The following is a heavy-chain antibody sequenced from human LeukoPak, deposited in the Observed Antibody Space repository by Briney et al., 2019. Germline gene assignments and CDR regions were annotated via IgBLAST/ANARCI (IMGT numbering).Heavy chain of an antibody. J-gene: IGHJ3*02. CDR2: IYSGGST. Sequence: PGGSLRLSCAASGFTVSSNYMSWVRQAPGKGLEWVSVIYSGGSTYYADSVKGRFTISRDNSKNTLYLQMNSLRAEDTAVYYCAKDANYYGSGLNDAFDIWGQGTMVTVSS. D-gene: IGHD3-10*01. V-gene: IGHV3-53*01. CDR3: AKDANYYGSGLNDAFDI. CDR1: GFTVSSNY.